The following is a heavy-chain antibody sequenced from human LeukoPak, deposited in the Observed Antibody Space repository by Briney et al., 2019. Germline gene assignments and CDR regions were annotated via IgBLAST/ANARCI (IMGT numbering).Heavy chain of an antibody. CDR1: GFTFSSYS. J-gene: IGHJ5*02. Sequence: PGGSLRLSCAASGFTFSSYSMNWVRQAPGKGLEWVSYISSSSSTIYYADSVKGRFTISRDNSKNTLYLQMNSLRAEDTAVYYCAKTQGGPYVVVVAATQFDPWGQGTLVTVSS. CDR2: ISSSSSTI. V-gene: IGHV3-48*01. D-gene: IGHD2-15*01. CDR3: AKTQGGPYVVVVAATQFDP.